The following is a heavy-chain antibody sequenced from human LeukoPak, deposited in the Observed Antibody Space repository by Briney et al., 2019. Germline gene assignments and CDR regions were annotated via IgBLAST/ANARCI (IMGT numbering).Heavy chain of an antibody. Sequence: GGSLRLSCVASGFTFSTYWLHWVRQAPGKEMAWVSRISGDGSDTEYTDSMKGRFTVSRDNAKNTLYLQMNSLRAEDTAVYYCATYSSLNRREFQFWGQGTLLTVSS. V-gene: IGHV3-74*03. J-gene: IGHJ1*01. CDR1: GFTFSTYW. CDR3: ATYSSLNRREFQF. D-gene: IGHD3-22*01. CDR2: ISGDGSDT.